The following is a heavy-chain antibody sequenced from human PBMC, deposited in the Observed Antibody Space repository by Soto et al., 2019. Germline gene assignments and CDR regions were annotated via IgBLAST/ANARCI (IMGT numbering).Heavy chain of an antibody. CDR1: GYTFTSYD. Sequence: ASVKVSCKASGYTFTSYDINWVRQATGQGLEWVGWMNPNNGNTGYAQKFQGRVTMTRNTSITTAYMELSSLRSEDTAVYYCARCPLFGCSGGSCYSWWAQGTLVTVAS. V-gene: IGHV1-8*01. J-gene: IGHJ4*02. D-gene: IGHD2-15*01. CDR2: MNPNNGNT. CDR3: ARCPLFGCSGGSCYSW.